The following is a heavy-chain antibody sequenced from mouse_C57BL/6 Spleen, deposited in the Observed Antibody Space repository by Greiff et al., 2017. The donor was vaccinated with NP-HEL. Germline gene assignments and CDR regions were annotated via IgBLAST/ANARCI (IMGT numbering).Heavy chain of an antibody. V-gene: IGHV5-9-1*02. Sequence: EVKLVESGEGLVKPGGSLKLSCAASGFTFSSYAMSWVRQTPEKRLEWVAYISSGGDYIYYADTVKGRFTISRDNARNTLYLQMSSLKSEDTAMYYCTRDDYGSSRFAYWGQGTLVTVSA. CDR3: TRDDYGSSRFAY. D-gene: IGHD1-1*01. CDR1: GFTFSSYA. J-gene: IGHJ3*01. CDR2: ISSGGDYI.